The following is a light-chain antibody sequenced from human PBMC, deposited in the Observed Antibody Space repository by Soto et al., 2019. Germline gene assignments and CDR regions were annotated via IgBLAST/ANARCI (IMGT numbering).Light chain of an antibody. J-gene: IGKJ1*01. V-gene: IGKV3-20*01. CDR2: GAS. CDR3: QQFGSSPRT. Sequence: VWTQPPATLSLSPGERATLSCRVSQSISSNYLAWYQQKPGQAPRLLIYGASSRATGIPDRFSGSGSGTDFTLTISRLEPEDFAVYYCQQFGSSPRTFGQGTKVDIK. CDR1: QSISSNY.